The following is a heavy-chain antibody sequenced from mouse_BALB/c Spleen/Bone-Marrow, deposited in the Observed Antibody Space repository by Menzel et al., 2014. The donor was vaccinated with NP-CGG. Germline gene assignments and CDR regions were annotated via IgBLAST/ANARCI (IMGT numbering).Heavy chain of an antibody. CDR3: ARDGYDYAMDY. J-gene: IGHJ4*01. D-gene: IGHD2-14*01. CDR1: GFSLTGYG. CDR2: IWGDGST. Sequence: VQPQQSGPGLVAPSQSLSITCTVSGFSLTGYGVNWVRQPPGKGLEWLGMIWGDGSTDYNSALKSRLSISKDNSKSQVFLKMNSLQTDDTARYYCARDGYDYAMDYWGQGTSVTVSS. V-gene: IGHV2-6-7*01.